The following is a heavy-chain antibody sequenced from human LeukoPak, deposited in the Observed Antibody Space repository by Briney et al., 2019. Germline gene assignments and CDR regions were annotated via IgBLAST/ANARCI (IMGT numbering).Heavy chain of an antibody. CDR2: LSGSGGGT. CDR3: ARVSVRSSGYYFDNAEYFQH. Sequence: GGSLRLSCAASGFTFSSYTQNWVRQAPGKGLEWVSALSGSGGGTYYADSVKGRFTISRDNSKNTLYLQMNSLRVDDTAVYYCARVSVRSSGYYFDNAEYFQHWGQGTLVTVSS. CDR1: GFTFSSYT. D-gene: IGHD3-22*01. V-gene: IGHV3-23*01. J-gene: IGHJ1*01.